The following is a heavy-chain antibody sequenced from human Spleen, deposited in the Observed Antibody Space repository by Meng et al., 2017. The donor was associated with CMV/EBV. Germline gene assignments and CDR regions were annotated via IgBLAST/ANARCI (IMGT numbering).Heavy chain of an antibody. D-gene: IGHD5-24*01. CDR3: ARLMATMPEVFDY. J-gene: IGHJ4*02. V-gene: IGHV5-51*01. CDR2: IYPGDSDT. Sequence: GAEVKKPVWSLKIPGKDSANSCASYWLGWVRQMPGKGLEWRGIIYPGDSDTRYSPSFQRQVTIAAEKSISTAYRQWSSLKASDTAMYYCARLMATMPEVFDYWGQGTLVTVSS. CDR1: ANSCASYW.